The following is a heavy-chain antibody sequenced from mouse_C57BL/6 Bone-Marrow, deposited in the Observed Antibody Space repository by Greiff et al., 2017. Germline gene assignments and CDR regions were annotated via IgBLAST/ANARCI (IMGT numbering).Heavy chain of an antibody. D-gene: IGHD2-3*01. V-gene: IGHV1-52*01. J-gene: IGHJ3*01. CDR1: GYTFTSYW. CDR2: IDPSDSET. CDR3: ARYDDGWGFAY. Sequence: VQLQQPGAELVRPGSSVKLSCKASGYTFTSYWMHWVKQRPIQGLEWIGNIDPSDSETHYNQKFKDKATLTVDKSSSTAYMQLSSLTSEDSAVYYCARYDDGWGFAYWGQGTLVTVSA.